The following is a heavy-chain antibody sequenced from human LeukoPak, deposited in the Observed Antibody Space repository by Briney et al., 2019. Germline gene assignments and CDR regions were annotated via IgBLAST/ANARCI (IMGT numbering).Heavy chain of an antibody. CDR3: ARVAVVPAPFDY. D-gene: IGHD2-21*01. V-gene: IGHV1-18*01. CDR2: ISAYNGNT. CDR1: GYTITSYG. J-gene: IGHJ4*02. Sequence: ASVKVSCKASGYTITSYGISWVRQAPGQGLEWMGWISAYNGNTNYAQKLQGRVTMTTETSTSTAYMELRSLRSDDTAVYYCARVAVVPAPFDYWGQGTLVTVSS.